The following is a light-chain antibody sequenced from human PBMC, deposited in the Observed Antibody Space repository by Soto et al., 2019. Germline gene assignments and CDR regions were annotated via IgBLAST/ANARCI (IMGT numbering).Light chain of an antibody. Sequence: QSALTQPRSVSGSPGQSVTISCTGTSSDVGAYNHVSWYQQYPGKAPKLMIYDVSKRPSGVPDRFSGSKSGNTASLTISGLQAEDEADYYCCSYAGSYIYVFGTGTKVTVL. CDR2: DVS. V-gene: IGLV2-11*01. J-gene: IGLJ1*01. CDR3: CSYAGSYIYV. CDR1: SSDVGAYNH.